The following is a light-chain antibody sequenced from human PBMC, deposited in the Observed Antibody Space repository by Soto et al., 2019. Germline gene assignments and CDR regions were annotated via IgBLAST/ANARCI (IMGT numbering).Light chain of an antibody. Sequence: DIQMNQSPSSLSASVGDRVTITCRDSQSISSWLAWYQQKPGKAPKLLIYKAASLESGVPSRFSGSGSGTEITLTISSLQPDEFATNYCPQYNSYSPWTFGRGTKVDIK. CDR2: KAA. V-gene: IGKV1-5*03. J-gene: IGKJ1*01. CDR3: PQYNSYSPWT. CDR1: QSISSW.